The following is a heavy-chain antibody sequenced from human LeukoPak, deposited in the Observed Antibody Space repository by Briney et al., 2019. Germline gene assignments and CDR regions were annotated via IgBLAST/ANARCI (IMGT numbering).Heavy chain of an antibody. V-gene: IGHV3-21*01. CDR1: GFTFSRYS. D-gene: IGHD3-9*01. CDR3: AREGLDYDISE. CDR2: ISSSSSYI. J-gene: IGHJ4*02. Sequence: PGGSLRLSCAASGFTFSRYSMNWVRQAPGKGLEWVSSISSSSSYIYYADSVKGRFTISRDNAKNSLYLQMNSLRAEDTAVYYCAREGLDYDISEWGQGTLVTVSS.